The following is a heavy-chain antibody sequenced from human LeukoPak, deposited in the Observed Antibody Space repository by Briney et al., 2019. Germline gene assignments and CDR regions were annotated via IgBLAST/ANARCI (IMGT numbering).Heavy chain of an antibody. CDR1: GYTFTGYY. D-gene: IGHD6-19*01. Sequence: ASVKVSCKASGYTFTGYYMHWVRQAPGQGLEWMGWINPNSGGTNCAQNFQGRVTMTRDTSISTAYMELSRLRSDDTAVYYCARTLYKPDSSGWYSYFDLWGRGTLVTVSS. J-gene: IGHJ2*01. CDR3: ARTLYKPDSSGWYSYFDL. CDR2: INPNSGGT. V-gene: IGHV1-2*02.